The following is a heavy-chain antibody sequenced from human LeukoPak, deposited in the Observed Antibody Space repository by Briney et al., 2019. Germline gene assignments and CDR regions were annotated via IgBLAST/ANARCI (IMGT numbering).Heavy chain of an antibody. V-gene: IGHV4-59*01. J-gene: IGHJ4*02. CDR1: GGSISSYY. D-gene: IGHD3-22*01. Sequence: SETLSLTCTVSGGSISSYYWSWIRQPPGKGLEWIGYIYYSGSTNYNPSLKSRVTISVDTSKNQFSQNLSSVTAADTAVYYCARVPYYYDSSDYWGQGTLVTVSS. CDR3: ARVPYYYDSSDY. CDR2: IYYSGST.